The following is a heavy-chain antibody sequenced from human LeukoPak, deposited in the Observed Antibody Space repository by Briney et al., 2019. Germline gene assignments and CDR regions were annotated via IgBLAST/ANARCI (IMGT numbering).Heavy chain of an antibody. CDR2: FDPEDGET. J-gene: IGHJ3*02. CDR3: ATADLHGYCSSTSCRAFDI. CDR1: GYTLTELS. Sequence: ASVKVSCKVSGYTLTELSMHWVRQAPGKGLEWMGGFDPEDGETIYAQKFQGRVTMTEDTSTDTAYMELSSLRSEDTAVYYCATADLHGYCSSTSCRAFDIWGQGTMVTVSS. V-gene: IGHV1-24*01. D-gene: IGHD2-2*01.